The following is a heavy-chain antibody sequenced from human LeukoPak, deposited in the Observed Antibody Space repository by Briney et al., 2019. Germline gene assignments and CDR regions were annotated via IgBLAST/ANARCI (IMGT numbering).Heavy chain of an antibody. CDR2: IYYVVGT. Sequence: PSETLSLTCTVSVASIRSYYWSSIRQPPRKGLEWGVYIYYVVGTNYTPSLKSRVTTSVDTSKKTFSLNLTAVTAADTALYSCACGTYYYFDYWGQGTLVTVSS. CDR3: ACGTYYYFDY. D-gene: IGHD1-26*01. CDR1: VASIRSYY. J-gene: IGHJ4*02. V-gene: IGHV4-59*01.